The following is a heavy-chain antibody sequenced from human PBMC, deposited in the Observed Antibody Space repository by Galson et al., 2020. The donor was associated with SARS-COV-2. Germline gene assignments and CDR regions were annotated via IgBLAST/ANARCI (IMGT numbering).Heavy chain of an antibody. V-gene: IGHV4-4*07. J-gene: IGHJ6*02. CDR3: ARDMVRGAAGHTDYYYYDGMDV. CDR1: GGTISSYY. D-gene: IGHD3-10*01. CDR2: IYTSGST. Sequence: SETLSLTCTVSGGTISSYYWSWIRQPAGKGLEWIGRIYTSGSTNYNPSLKSRVTMSVDTSKNQFSLQLSSVTAADTAVYYCARDMVRGAAGHTDYYYYDGMDVWGQGTTVTVSS.